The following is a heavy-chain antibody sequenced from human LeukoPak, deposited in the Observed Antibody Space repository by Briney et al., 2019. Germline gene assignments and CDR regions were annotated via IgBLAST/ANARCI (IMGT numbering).Heavy chain of an antibody. Sequence: GGSLRLSCAASGFTFSSYWMSWVRQAPGRGLEWVANIKQDGSEKYYVDSVKGRFTISRDNAKNSLYLQMNSLRAEDTAVYYCARSWCSSRICWFDPWGQGTLVTVSS. J-gene: IGHJ5*02. CDR3: ARSWCSSRICWFDP. CDR2: IKQDGSEK. D-gene: IGHD6-13*01. CDR1: GFTFSSYW. V-gene: IGHV3-7*01.